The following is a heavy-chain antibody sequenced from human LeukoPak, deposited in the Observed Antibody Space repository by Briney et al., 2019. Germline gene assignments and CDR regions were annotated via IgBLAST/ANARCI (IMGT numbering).Heavy chain of an antibody. J-gene: IGHJ4*02. CDR2: IRTSSSYI. CDR1: GFTFSSYS. D-gene: IGHD3-9*01. Sequence: KPGGSLRLSCAASGFTFSSYSMNWVRQAPGKGLEWVSSIRTSSSYIYYADSVKGRFTISRDNTKNSLYLQMNSLRAEDTAVCYCARCLEGGDILTGSGYWGQGTLVTVSS. V-gene: IGHV3-21*01. CDR3: ARCLEGGDILTGSGY.